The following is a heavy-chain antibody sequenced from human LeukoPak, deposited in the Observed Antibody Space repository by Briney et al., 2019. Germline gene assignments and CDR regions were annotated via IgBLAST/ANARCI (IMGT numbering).Heavy chain of an antibody. CDR2: IIPVFGTA. V-gene: IGHV1-69*13. D-gene: IGHD5-18*01. CDR3: VGGGVGYTYGPSHFDF. J-gene: IGHJ4*02. Sequence: ASVNVSCKASGGTLTTNYISWVRQATGQGLERMGGIIPVFGTAKYAETFQGRVTLTADESTSAAYMELTSLRSEDTAVYYCVGGGVGYTYGPSHFDFWGQGTLVTVSS. CDR1: GGTLTTNY.